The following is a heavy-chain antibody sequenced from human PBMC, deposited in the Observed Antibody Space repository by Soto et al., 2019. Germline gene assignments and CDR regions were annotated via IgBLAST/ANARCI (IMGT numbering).Heavy chain of an antibody. J-gene: IGHJ6*02. CDR3: AREESPAAGTFRYYYYGMDV. Sequence: QVQLVQSGAEVKKPGASVKVSCKASGYTFTSYGISWVRQAPGQGLEWMGWISAHNGNTNYAQKLQGRVTMTTDTSTSTAYMELRSLRSDDTAVYYCAREESPAAGTFRYYYYGMDVWGQGTTVTVSS. D-gene: IGHD6-13*01. CDR2: ISAHNGNT. CDR1: GYTFTSYG. V-gene: IGHV1-18*01.